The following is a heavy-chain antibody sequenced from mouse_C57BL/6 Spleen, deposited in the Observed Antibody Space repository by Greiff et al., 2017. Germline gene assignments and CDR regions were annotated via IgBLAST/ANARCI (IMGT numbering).Heavy chain of an antibody. CDR3: AKKWDGPGGFAY. CDR2: IWRGGST. J-gene: IGHJ3*01. Sequence: VQVVESGPGLVQPSQSLSITCTVSGFSLTSYGVHWVRQSPGKGLEWLGVIWRGGSTDYNAAFMSRLSITKDNSKSQAFFKMNRLQADDTAIYYCAKKWDGPGGFAYWGQGTLVTVSA. V-gene: IGHV2-5*01. CDR1: GFSLTSYG. D-gene: IGHD2-3*01.